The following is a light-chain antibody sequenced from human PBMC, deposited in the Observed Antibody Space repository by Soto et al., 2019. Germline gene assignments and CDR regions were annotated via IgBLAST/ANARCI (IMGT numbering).Light chain of an antibody. CDR2: DVS. V-gene: IGLV2-14*01. J-gene: IGLJ2*01. CDR1: SSDVGGYNY. CDR3: SYYTRSSTLYVV. Sequence: QSALTQPASVSGSPGQSITISCTGTSSDVGGYNYVSWYQQHPGKAPKLMIYDVSNRPSGVSNRFSGSKSGNTASLTISGLQAEDEADYYCSYYTRSSTLYVVFGGGTKLTVL.